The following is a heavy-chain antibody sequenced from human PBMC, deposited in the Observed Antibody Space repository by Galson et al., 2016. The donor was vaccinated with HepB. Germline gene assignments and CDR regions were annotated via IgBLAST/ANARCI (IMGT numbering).Heavy chain of an antibody. CDR3: AKDITDLVVVIAAQH. CDR2: TSYDGSNK. Sequence: SLRLSCAASGFTFSAYVMHWVRQAPGKGLEWVAVTSYDGSNKYYADSVKGRFTISRDNSKNTLYPQMNSLRAEDSAVYYCAKDITDLVVVIAAQHWGQGTLVTVSS. CDR1: GFTFSAYV. D-gene: IGHD2-15*01. J-gene: IGHJ1*01. V-gene: IGHV3-30*18.